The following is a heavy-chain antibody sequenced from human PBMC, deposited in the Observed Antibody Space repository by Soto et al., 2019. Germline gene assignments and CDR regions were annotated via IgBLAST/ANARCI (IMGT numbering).Heavy chain of an antibody. D-gene: IGHD2-15*01. CDR3: ARAATGRYYYYYYMDV. CDR2: ISSSGSTI. J-gene: IGHJ6*03. CDR1: GFTFSDYY. V-gene: IGHV3-11*01. Sequence: GGSLRLSCAASGFTFSDYYMSWIRQAPGKGLEWVSYISSSGSTIYYADSVKGRFTISRDNAKNSLYLQMNSLRAEDTAVYYCARAATGRYYYYYYMDVWGKGTTVTVSS.